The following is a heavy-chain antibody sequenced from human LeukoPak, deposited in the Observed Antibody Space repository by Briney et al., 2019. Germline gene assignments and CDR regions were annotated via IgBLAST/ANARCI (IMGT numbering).Heavy chain of an antibody. J-gene: IGHJ3*02. V-gene: IGHV3-48*03. CDR2: INPGGSNR. D-gene: IGHD5-12*01. CDR1: GITFSNYE. CDR3: ARGDWGATNAFDI. Sequence: GGSLRLSCAASGITFSNYEMNWVRQAPGKGLEWVSYINPGGSNRFYAGSVRGRFTISRDDAKKSVYLQMNSLRAEDTAVYYCARGDWGATNAFDIWGQGTMVTVSS.